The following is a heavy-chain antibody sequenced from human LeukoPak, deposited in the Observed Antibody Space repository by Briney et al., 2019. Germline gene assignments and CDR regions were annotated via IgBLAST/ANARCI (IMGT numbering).Heavy chain of an antibody. J-gene: IGHJ4*02. CDR1: GYTFGYYG. V-gene: IGHV1-69*05. D-gene: IGHD3-9*01. CDR3: AREDYDILTGYSDYFDY. Sequence: SVKVSCKTSGYTFGYYGISWVRQAPGQGLEWMGRIIPIFGTANYAQKFQGRVTITTDESTSTAYMELSSLRSEDTAVYYCAREDYDILTGYSDYFDYWGQGTLVTVSS. CDR2: IIPIFGTA.